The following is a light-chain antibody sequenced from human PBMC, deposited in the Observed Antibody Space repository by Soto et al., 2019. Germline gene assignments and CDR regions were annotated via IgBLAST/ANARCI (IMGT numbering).Light chain of an antibody. J-gene: IGKJ3*01. CDR3: MQALQTPGLT. Sequence: DIVMTQSPLSLPVTPGEPASISCRSSQSLLHSNGYNYLDWYLQKPGQSPQLLIYLGSNRASGVPDRFGGSGSGTDFTLKISRVEAEDVGVYYCMQALQTPGLTFGPGTKVDIK. CDR1: QSLLHSNGYNY. V-gene: IGKV2-28*01. CDR2: LGS.